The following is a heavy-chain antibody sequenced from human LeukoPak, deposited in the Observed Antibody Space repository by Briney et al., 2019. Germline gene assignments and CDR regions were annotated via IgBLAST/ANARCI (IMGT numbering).Heavy chain of an antibody. CDR1: GGSFRGYF. J-gene: IGHJ5*02. D-gene: IGHD3-3*01. CDR2: INHGGGN. CDR3: ARWRGRGWFDP. V-gene: IGHV4-34*01. Sequence: SETLSLTCGVSGGSFRGYFLSWIRQTPGKGLEWIGEINHGGGNNYNPSLKSRVTMSLGTSENQFSLNMTSVTAADTAMYFCARWRGRGWFDPWGQGTLVTVSS.